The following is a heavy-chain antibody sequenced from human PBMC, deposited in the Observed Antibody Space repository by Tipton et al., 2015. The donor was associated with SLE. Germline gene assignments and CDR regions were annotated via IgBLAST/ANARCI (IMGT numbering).Heavy chain of an antibody. CDR1: GGSISSGSYY. CDR2: IYTSGST. J-gene: IGHJ5*02. V-gene: IGHV4-61*09. CDR3: ARDRGWSGWFDP. Sequence: TLSLTCTVSGGSISSGSYYWSWIRQPAGKGLEWIGYIYTSGSTNYNPSLKSRVTISVDTSKNQFSLKLSSVTAADTAVYYCARDRGWSGWFDPWGQGTLVTVSS. D-gene: IGHD1-26*01.